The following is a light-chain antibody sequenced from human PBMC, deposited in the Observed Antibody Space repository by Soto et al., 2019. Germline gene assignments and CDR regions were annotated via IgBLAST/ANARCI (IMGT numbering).Light chain of an antibody. Sequence: QSALTQPASVSGSPGQSITISCTGTSSDVGDFNYVSWYQQYPGKAPKLMIYDVSNRPSGISNRFSGSKSGNTASLTISGLQAEDEADYYCSAYIASSNYVVFGGGTKLTVL. CDR2: DVS. J-gene: IGLJ2*01. V-gene: IGLV2-14*01. CDR1: SSDVGDFNY. CDR3: SAYIASSNYVV.